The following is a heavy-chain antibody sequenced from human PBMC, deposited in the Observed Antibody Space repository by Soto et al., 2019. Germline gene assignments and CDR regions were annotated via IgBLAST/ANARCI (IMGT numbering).Heavy chain of an antibody. Sequence: GGSLRLSCAASGFTFSSYGMHWVRQAPGKGLEWVAVIWYDGSNKYYADSVKGRFTISRDNSKNTLYLQMNSLRAEDTAVYYCARGAANSGWYPPGDYWGQGTLVTSPQ. CDR1: GFTFSSYG. J-gene: IGHJ4*02. V-gene: IGHV3-33*01. CDR2: IWYDGSNK. CDR3: ARGAANSGWYPPGDY. D-gene: IGHD6-19*01.